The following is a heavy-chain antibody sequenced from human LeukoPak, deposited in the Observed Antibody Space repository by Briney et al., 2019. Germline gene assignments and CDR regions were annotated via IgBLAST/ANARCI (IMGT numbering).Heavy chain of an antibody. V-gene: IGHV6-1*01. CDR2: TFYRSDWYK. D-gene: IGHD6-6*01. J-gene: IGHJ3*02. CDR1: GDILSDNFAA. Sequence: SSQTLSLTCAISGDILSDNFAAWDWIRQSPSRGLEWLVRTFYRSDWYKDYAVSLKSRITINADTSKNQFSLQLNSVTPEDTAVYYCARQYSNSSGAFDIWGQGTMVTVSS. CDR3: ARQYSNSSGAFDI.